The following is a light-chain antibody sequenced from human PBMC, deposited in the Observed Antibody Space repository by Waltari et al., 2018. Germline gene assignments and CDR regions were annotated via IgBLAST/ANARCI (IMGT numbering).Light chain of an antibody. CDR2: FGS. CDR1: QSLLHSNGHAY. CDR3: MQALQTSIT. J-gene: IGKJ5*01. V-gene: IGKV2-28*01. Sequence: DMVLTQSPLSLPVTLGEPASISSTPSQSLLHSNGHAYLDWYVQRPGLPPRLLIYFGSYRASGVPDRFSGSGSVTDFTLKISKVEAEDVGVYYCMQALQTSITFGQGTRLEIK.